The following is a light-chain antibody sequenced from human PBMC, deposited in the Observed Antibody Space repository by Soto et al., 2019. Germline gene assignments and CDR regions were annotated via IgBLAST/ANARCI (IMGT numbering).Light chain of an antibody. CDR1: QSVSSSY. Sequence: EIVLTQSPGTLSLSPGERATLSCRASQSVSSSYLAWYQQKPGQAPRLLIYGTSSRATGIPDRFSGSGSGTDLALTISRLEPEDFAVYYCQQYGSAPLYTFGQGTNLEIK. J-gene: IGKJ2*01. CDR2: GTS. V-gene: IGKV3-20*01. CDR3: QQYGSAPLYT.